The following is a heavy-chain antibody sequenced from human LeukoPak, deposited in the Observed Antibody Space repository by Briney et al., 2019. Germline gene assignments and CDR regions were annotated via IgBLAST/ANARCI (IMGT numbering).Heavy chain of an antibody. Sequence: GGSLRLSCAASGFTFSTYAMNWVRQAPGKGLEWVSVIAGNSGLIYYADSVKGRFTISRDNSKNTVYLQMNSLRAEDTATYYCVKDRKPDSRYNFDCWGQGTLVTVSS. V-gene: IGHV3-23*01. CDR3: VKDRKPDSRYNFDC. D-gene: IGHD5-12*01. CDR1: GFTFSTYA. J-gene: IGHJ4*02. CDR2: IAGNSGLI.